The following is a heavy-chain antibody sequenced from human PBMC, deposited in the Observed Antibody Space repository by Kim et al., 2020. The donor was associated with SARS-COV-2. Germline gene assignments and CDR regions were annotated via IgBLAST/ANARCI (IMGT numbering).Heavy chain of an antibody. CDR1: GFTFYSYA. CDR3: AKDPRFYHYGMDV. D-gene: IGHD3-3*01. Sequence: GGSLRLSCAASGFTFYSYAMSWVRQAPGKGLEWVSSISGSGSSTYYGDSVKGRFTISRDNSKNTLYLQMNSLRAEDTAVYYCAKDPRFYHYGMDVWGQGTTVTVSS. V-gene: IGHV3-23*01. CDR2: ISGSGSST. J-gene: IGHJ6*02.